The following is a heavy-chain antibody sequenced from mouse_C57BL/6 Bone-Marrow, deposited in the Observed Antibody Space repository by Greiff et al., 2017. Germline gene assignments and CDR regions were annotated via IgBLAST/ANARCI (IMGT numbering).Heavy chain of an antibody. CDR1: GYTFTSHW. D-gene: IGHD1-1*01. CDR2: IFPGSGST. Sequence: VKLMESGPELVRPGASVKISCKAPGYTFTSHWMQWVRQRPGQGLEWIGEIFPGSGSTYYNEKFKGKATLTVDTSSSTAYMQLSSLTSEDSAVYFCARGGDYDGSSSFNWGSYYFDYWGQGTTLTVSS. J-gene: IGHJ2*01. V-gene: IGHV1-56*01. CDR3: ARGGDYDGSSSFNWGSYYFDY.